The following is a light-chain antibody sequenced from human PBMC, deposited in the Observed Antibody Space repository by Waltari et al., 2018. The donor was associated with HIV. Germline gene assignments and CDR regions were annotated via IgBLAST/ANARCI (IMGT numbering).Light chain of an antibody. V-gene: IGLV1-44*01. CDR3: ATWDDSLNGV. J-gene: IGLJ3*02. Sequence: HCVLTQPPSASGTPGQTVIISCSGNTSNIANNDVTWYQHFPGSAPKLLIYMNNDRPSGGPDLFAGSRSGTSASLTISGLQIEDEAQYYCATWDDSLNGVFGAGTRLTVL. CDR2: MNN. CDR1: TSNIANND.